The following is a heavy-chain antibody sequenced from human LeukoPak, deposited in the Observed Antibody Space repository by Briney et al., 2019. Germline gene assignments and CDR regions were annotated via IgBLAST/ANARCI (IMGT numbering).Heavy chain of an antibody. V-gene: IGHV1-2*02. J-gene: IGHJ4*02. Sequence: ASVKVSCKASGYTFSDYYIHWVRQAPGQGLEWMGWINPNSGGTNYAQKFQGRVTMTRDTSISTAYMELSRLRSDDTAVYYCARDAFEYSSSSYRRRGFDYWGQGTLVTVSS. CDR1: GYTFSDYY. CDR3: ARDAFEYSSSSYRRRGFDY. D-gene: IGHD6-6*01. CDR2: INPNSGGT.